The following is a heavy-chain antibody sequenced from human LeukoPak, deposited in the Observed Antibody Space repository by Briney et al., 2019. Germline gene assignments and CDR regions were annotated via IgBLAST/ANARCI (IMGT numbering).Heavy chain of an antibody. D-gene: IGHD2/OR15-2a*01. Sequence: PGGSLRLSCAASGFIFSSYGMHWVRQAPDKGLEWVAFIRYDGSRKYYADSVKGRFTISRDNSKNTLYLQMNSLRAEDTAMYYCAKVSLNMANDAFDIWGQGTMVSVSS. V-gene: IGHV3-30*02. J-gene: IGHJ3*02. CDR2: IRYDGSRK. CDR1: GFIFSSYG. CDR3: AKVSLNMANDAFDI.